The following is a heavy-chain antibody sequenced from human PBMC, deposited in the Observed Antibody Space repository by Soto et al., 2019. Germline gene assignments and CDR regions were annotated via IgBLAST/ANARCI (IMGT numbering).Heavy chain of an antibody. CDR1: GYTFTSYG. J-gene: IGHJ6*02. CDR3: ARDPQLRYYGMDV. Sequence: GASVKVSCKASGYTFTSYGISWVRQAPGQGLEWMGWISAYNGNTNYAQKLQGRVTMTTDTPTSTAYMELRSLRSDDTAVYYCARDPQLRYYGMDVWGQGTTVTVSS. V-gene: IGHV1-18*01. CDR2: ISAYNGNT. D-gene: IGHD3-3*01.